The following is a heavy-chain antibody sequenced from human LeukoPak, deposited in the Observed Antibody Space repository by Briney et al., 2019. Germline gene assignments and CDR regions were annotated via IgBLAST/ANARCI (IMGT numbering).Heavy chain of an antibody. Sequence: GGSLRLSCAASGFTFSSYGMHWVRQAPGKGLEWVAFIRYDGSNKYYADSVKGRFTISRDNSKNTLYLQMNSLRAEDTAVYYCAKEGLIAVAGPYYFDYWGQGTLLTVSS. CDR2: IRYDGSNK. D-gene: IGHD6-19*01. CDR3: AKEGLIAVAGPYYFDY. CDR1: GFTFSSYG. V-gene: IGHV3-30*02. J-gene: IGHJ4*02.